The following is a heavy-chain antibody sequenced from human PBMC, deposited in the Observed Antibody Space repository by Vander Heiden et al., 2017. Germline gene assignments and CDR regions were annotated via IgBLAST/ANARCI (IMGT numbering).Heavy chain of an antibody. D-gene: IGHD6-19*01. CDR2: INIDGKST. V-gene: IGHV3-74*01. CDR1: GFDFSTYW. Sequence: DVQLVESGGGLVQPGASLRLSCAASGFDFSTYWMHWVRQSPGKGLMWVSRINIDGKSTNYADSVKGRFTISRDNAKNILHLQMDSLRTDDTAIYYCARVDRGQWLIDYWGQGTLGTVSS. CDR3: ARVDRGQWLIDY. J-gene: IGHJ4*02.